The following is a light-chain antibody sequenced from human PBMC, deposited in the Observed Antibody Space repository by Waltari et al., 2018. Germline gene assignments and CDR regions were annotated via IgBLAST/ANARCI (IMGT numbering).Light chain of an antibody. CDR3: QAWDSTTAV. CDR2: QEN. V-gene: IGLV3-1*01. J-gene: IGLJ2*01. Sequence: SFELTQSPSVSVSLGQKATITFAGDKLGSKYVSCYKQKPVQSPVLVVYQENRRPSLIPERFSGANSGSTATLIISGTQAMDEADYYCQAWDSTTAVFGGGTKLTVL. CDR1: KLGSKY.